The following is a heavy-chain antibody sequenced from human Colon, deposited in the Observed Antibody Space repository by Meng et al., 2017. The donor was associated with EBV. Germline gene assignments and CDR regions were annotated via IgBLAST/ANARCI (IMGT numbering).Heavy chain of an antibody. CDR3: AKVQSSGRFSWFDP. CDR2: IYHSGST. J-gene: IGHJ5*02. Sequence: HVPLQVAGPGLVKRSQTWSLTWADSGVPISSYNWRSWVRLATGKGLEWIGEIYHSGSTNSNPSLRSRLTLSVDKSKNQISLKLTSVTAADTALYYCAKVQSSGRFSWFDPWGQGTLVTVSS. CDR1: GVPISSYNW. D-gene: IGHD3-10*01. V-gene: IGHV4-4*02.